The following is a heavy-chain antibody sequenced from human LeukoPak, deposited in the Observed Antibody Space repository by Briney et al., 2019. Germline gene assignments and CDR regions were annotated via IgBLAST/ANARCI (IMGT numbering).Heavy chain of an antibody. Sequence: GRSLRLSCAASGFTFSSYGMHWVRQAPGKGLEWVAVIWYDGSNEYYANSVRGRFIISRDNSKNTLFLQMNSLRVEDSAVYYCVRDLGRYDFWSGYWPDAFDTWGQGTMVTVSS. CDR3: VRDLGRYDFWSGYWPDAFDT. D-gene: IGHD3-3*01. V-gene: IGHV3-33*01. CDR1: GFTFSSYG. CDR2: IWYDGSNE. J-gene: IGHJ3*02.